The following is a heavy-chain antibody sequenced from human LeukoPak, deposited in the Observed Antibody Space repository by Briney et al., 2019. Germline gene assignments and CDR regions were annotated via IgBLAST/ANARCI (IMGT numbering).Heavy chain of an antibody. V-gene: IGHV1-24*01. CDR1: GYTLTELS. J-gene: IGHJ4*02. CDR3: ATVIMVRGAYPHQQAYDYDY. D-gene: IGHD3-10*01. CDR2: FDPEDGET. Sequence: ASVKVSCKVSGYTLTELSMHWVRQAPGKGLEWMGGFDPEDGETIYAQKFQGRVTMTEVTSTDTAYMELSSLRSEDTAVYYCATVIMVRGAYPHQQAYDYDYWGQGTLVTVSS.